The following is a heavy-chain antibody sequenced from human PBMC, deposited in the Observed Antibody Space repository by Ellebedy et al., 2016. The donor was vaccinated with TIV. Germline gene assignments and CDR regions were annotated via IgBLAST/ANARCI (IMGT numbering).Heavy chain of an antibody. J-gene: IGHJ4*02. V-gene: IGHV1-18*01. Sequence: AASVKVSCKTSGYTFTTYAITWVRQAPGQGLEWMGRISPYDDNTNYAQEFQGRVTMTTDTSTSTAYMELRSLRSDDTAVYYCARDEDFWSGHFDYWGQGTLVTVSS. CDR3: ARDEDFWSGHFDY. CDR1: GYTFTTYA. D-gene: IGHD3-3*01. CDR2: ISPYDDNT.